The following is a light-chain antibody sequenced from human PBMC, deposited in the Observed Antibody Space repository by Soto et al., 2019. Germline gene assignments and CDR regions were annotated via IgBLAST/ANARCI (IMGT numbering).Light chain of an antibody. V-gene: IGKV1-9*01. J-gene: IGKJ1*01. CDR1: QGIVTY. CDR3: QPVDSYPRT. CDR2: ASS. Sequence: IQLTQSPSSLSASVGDRVTVTCRASQGIVTYLVWYQQKSGKAPTVLIYASSTLQTGVPSRFSGSGSGTDFSLTISSLHPEDVATYYCQPVDSYPRTFGQGTKVDIK.